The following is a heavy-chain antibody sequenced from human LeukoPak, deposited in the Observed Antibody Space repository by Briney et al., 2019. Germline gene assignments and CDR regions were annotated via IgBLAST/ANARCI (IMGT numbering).Heavy chain of an antibody. D-gene: IGHD3-3*01. V-gene: IGHV3-48*01. J-gene: IGHJ6*04. CDR3: TRVEKGFWSGFKMDV. CDR2: ISGSSGTI. Sequence: PGRSLRLSCAASGFTFSSYAMHWVRQAPGKGLEWISYISGSSGTIYYADSVKGRFIVSRDNDKNSLYLQMNSLRVEDTAVYFCTRVEKGFWSGFKMDVWGKGTTVAVSS. CDR1: GFTFSSYA.